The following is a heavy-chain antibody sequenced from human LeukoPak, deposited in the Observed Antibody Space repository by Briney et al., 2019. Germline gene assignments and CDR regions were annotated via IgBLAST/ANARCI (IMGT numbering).Heavy chain of an antibody. CDR3: AKVPLTEVAGTTWDY. D-gene: IGHD6-19*01. Sequence: PGRSLRLSCAASGFTFNSYGMHWVRQAPGKGLEWVAVTSYDGSNKYYADSVRGRFTISRDNSKNTLYVQMNSLRAEDTAVYYCAKVPLTEVAGTTWDYWGQGTPVTVSS. J-gene: IGHJ4*02. CDR1: GFTFNSYG. CDR2: TSYDGSNK. V-gene: IGHV3-30*18.